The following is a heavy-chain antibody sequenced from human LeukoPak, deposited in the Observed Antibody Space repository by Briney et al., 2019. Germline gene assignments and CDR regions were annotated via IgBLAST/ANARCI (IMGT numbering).Heavy chain of an antibody. Sequence: PGGSLRLSCAASGFDFRTYAMSWLRQAPGNGLEWVSAIGGSDGKTYYADSVKGRFTIPRDDAKNSMYLQMNSLRAEDTAVYYCARDLTFGDPLSFDYWGQGTLVTVSS. CDR2: IGGSDGKT. V-gene: IGHV3-23*01. D-gene: IGHD3-16*01. CDR3: ARDLTFGDPLSFDY. CDR1: GFDFRTYA. J-gene: IGHJ4*02.